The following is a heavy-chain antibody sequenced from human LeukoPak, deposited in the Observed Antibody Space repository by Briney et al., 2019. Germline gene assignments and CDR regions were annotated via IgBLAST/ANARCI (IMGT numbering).Heavy chain of an antibody. CDR2: ISYSGST. Sequence: SETLSLTCTVSGTSMSGFYWSWIRQPPGKGLEWIGYISYSGSTNSNPSLRSRVTISIDTSKNQFSLKLSSVTAADTAVYYCAGVPYSSDWYYFDYWGQGTLVTVSS. J-gene: IGHJ4*02. CDR3: AGVPYSSDWYYFDY. V-gene: IGHV4-59*01. CDR1: GTSMSGFY. D-gene: IGHD6-13*01.